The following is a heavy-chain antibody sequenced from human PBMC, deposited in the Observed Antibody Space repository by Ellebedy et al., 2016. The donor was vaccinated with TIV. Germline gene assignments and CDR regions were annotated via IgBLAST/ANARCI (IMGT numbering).Heavy chain of an antibody. CDR1: GASIRRYY. J-gene: IGHJ4*02. CDR3: ARGPSDGTGYYYPH. Sequence: SETLSLTXTVSGASIRRYYWSWIRQAAGKGLEWIGRIYGYGDTRYNPSLQSRVTMSVDTSKNQISLKLNSVTGADTALYFCARGPSDGTGYYYPHWGQGTLVTVSS. V-gene: IGHV4-4*07. CDR2: IYGYGDT. D-gene: IGHD3-22*01.